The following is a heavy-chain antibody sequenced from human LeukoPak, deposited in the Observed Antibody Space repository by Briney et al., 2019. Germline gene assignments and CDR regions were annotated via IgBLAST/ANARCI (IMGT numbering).Heavy chain of an antibody. Sequence: PSETLSLTCTVSGGSISSSSYCWGWIRQPPGKGLEWIGSIYYSGSTYYNPSLKSRVTISVDTSKNQFSLKLSSVTAADTAVYYCARNSLGSRAAPKFDPWGQGTLVTVSS. CDR2: IYYSGST. CDR3: ARNSLGSRAAPKFDP. D-gene: IGHD6-6*01. CDR1: GGSISSSSYC. V-gene: IGHV4-39*01. J-gene: IGHJ5*02.